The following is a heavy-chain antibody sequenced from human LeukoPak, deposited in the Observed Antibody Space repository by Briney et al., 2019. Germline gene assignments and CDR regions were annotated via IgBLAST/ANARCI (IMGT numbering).Heavy chain of an antibody. D-gene: IGHD6-19*01. CDR1: DASIRNYY. CDR2: ISYSGNN. J-gene: IGHJ3*02. CDR3: ARVVGGSSGWYGAFDI. V-gene: IGHV4-59*01. Sequence: PSETLSLTCTVSDASIRNYYWSWIRQPPGKGLECIGYISYSGNNKYNPSLKSRVTISMDTSKNKFSLKLSCVTAADTAVYYCARVVGGSSGWYGAFDIWGQGRMVTVSS.